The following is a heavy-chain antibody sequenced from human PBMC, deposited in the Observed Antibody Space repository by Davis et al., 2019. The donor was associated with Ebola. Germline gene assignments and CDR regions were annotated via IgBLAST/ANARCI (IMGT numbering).Heavy chain of an antibody. J-gene: IGHJ4*02. D-gene: IGHD6-13*01. CDR3: ARGVRKIAAAGIRYFDY. Sequence: AASLKVSCKASGYTFTSYGINWVRQATGQGLEWMGWMNPNSGNTGYAQEFQGRVTMTRNTSISTAYMELSSLRSEDTAVYYCARGVRKIAAAGIRYFDYWGQGTLVTVSS. CDR1: GYTFTSYG. CDR2: MNPNSGNT. V-gene: IGHV1-8*02.